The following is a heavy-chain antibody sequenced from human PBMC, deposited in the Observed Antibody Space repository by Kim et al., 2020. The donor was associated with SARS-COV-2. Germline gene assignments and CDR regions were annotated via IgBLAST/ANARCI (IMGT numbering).Heavy chain of an antibody. Sequence: GGSLRLSCAASGFTFSSYEMNWVRQAPGKGLEWVSYITSSGSTIYYADSAKGRFTISRDNDKNSLYLQMHSLRAEVTAVYYCAGDLRSRLGSSVADYWGQGTLVTVSS. V-gene: IGHV3-48*03. D-gene: IGHD6-13*01. J-gene: IGHJ4*02. CDR2: ITSSGSTI. CDR1: GFTFSSYE. CDR3: AGDLRSRLGSSVADY.